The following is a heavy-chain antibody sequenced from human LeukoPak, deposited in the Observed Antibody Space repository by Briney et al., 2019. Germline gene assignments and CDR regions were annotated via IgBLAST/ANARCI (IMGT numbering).Heavy chain of an antibody. CDR1: GYTFTSSG. V-gene: IGHV1-18*01. CDR2: ISVNNGNT. CDR3: ARPRNYYDNGGYYNWFDS. Sequence: ASVKVSCKASGYTFTSSGISWVRQAPGQGLEWMGWISVNNGNTKYAQKLQGRVTMTTDTSTSTAYMELRSLRSDDTAVYYCARPRNYYDNGGYYNWFDSWGQGTLVTASS. J-gene: IGHJ5*01. D-gene: IGHD3-22*01.